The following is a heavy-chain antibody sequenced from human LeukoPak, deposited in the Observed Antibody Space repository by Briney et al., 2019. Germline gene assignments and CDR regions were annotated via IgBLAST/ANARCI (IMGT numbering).Heavy chain of an antibody. Sequence: GGSLRLSCAASGFTFSSYEMNWVRQAPGKGLEWVSYISSSGSTIYYADSVKGRFTISRDYAKNSLYLQMNSLRVEDTAVYYCAKVAKYYYGPETYYFFEQWGQGTPVTASS. CDR2: ISSSGSTI. CDR3: AKVAKYYYGPETYYFFEQ. V-gene: IGHV3-48*03. CDR1: GFTFSSYE. D-gene: IGHD3-10*01. J-gene: IGHJ4*02.